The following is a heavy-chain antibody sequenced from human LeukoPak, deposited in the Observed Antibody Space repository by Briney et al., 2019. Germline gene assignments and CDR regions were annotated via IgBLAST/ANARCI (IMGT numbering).Heavy chain of an antibody. CDR3: ATDYDFWSGHYYYYMDV. Sequence: PGGSLRLSCAASGFTFSSYAMHWVRQAPGKGLEWGALISYDGNDKYYADSVKGRFTISRDNSKNTLYLQMNSLRAEGTAVYYCATDYDFWSGHYYYYMDVWGKGTTVTVSS. V-gene: IGHV3-30*04. J-gene: IGHJ6*03. CDR1: GFTFSSYA. D-gene: IGHD3-3*01. CDR2: ISYDGNDK.